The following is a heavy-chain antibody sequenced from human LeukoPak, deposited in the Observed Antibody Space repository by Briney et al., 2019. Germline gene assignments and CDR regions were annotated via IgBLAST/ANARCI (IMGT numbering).Heavy chain of an antibody. D-gene: IGHD2-2*01. CDR2: MHPNNGDT. V-gene: IGHV1-8*03. CDR1: GYTFTSYN. Sequence: ASVKVSCKASGYTFTSYNINWVRQAPGQGLEWMAWMHPNNGDTGYAQKFQNRVTVTSNTSISTAYMELRSLTSEDTAVYYCARELIVLEPAARRYNYYMDVWGIGTTVSVSS. CDR3: ARELIVLEPAARRYNYYMDV. J-gene: IGHJ6*03.